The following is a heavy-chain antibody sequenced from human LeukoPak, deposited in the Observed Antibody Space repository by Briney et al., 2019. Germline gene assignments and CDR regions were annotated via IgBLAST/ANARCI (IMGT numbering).Heavy chain of an antibody. CDR3: ARCVSDSSGYYYACYFDY. D-gene: IGHD3-22*01. Sequence: SETLSLTCAVYGGSFSGYYWSWIRQPPGKGLEWIGSIYYSGSTYYNPSLKSRVTRSVDTSKNQFSLKLSSVTAADTAVYYCARCVSDSSGYYYACYFDYWGQGTLVTVSS. CDR1: GGSFSGYY. CDR2: IYYSGST. J-gene: IGHJ4*02. V-gene: IGHV4-34*01.